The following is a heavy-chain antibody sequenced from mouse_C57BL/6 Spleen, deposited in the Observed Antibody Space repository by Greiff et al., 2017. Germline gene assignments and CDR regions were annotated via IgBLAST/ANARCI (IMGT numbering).Heavy chain of an antibody. CDR3: ARDLYYDYDAAFYYAMDY. CDR2: INPSNGGT. D-gene: IGHD2-4*01. Sequence: QVQLQQPGTELVKPGASVKLSCKASGYTFTSYWMHWVKQRPGQGLEWIGNINPSNGGTNYNEKFKSKATLTVDKSSSTAYMQLSSLTSEDSAVYYCARDLYYDYDAAFYYAMDYWGQGTSVTVSS. CDR1: GYTFTSYW. V-gene: IGHV1-53*01. J-gene: IGHJ4*01.